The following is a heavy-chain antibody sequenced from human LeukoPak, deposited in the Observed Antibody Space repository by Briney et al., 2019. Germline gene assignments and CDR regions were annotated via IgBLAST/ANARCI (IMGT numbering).Heavy chain of an antibody. D-gene: IGHD1-1*01. CDR1: GGSFSGYY. CDR3: ARAQLEGYYMDV. CDR2: INHSGST. V-gene: IGHV4-34*01. Sequence: SETLSLTCAVYGGSFSGYYWSWIRQPPGKGLEWIGEINHSGSTNYNPSLKSRVTISVDTSKNQFSLKLSSVTAADTAVYYCARAQLEGYYMDVWGKGTTVTVSS. J-gene: IGHJ6*03.